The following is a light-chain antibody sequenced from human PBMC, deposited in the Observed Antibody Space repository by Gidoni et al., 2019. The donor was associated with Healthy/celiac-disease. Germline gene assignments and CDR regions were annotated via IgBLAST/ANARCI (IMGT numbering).Light chain of an antibody. Sequence: EIVITQSPATLSVSPGERATLTCRASQSVSSNLPWYQQKPGQAPRLLIYGASTSATGIPARFSGRGSWTEFPITISSLQSEDFAVYYCQQYNNWPPLFGQGTKLEIK. CDR3: QQYNNWPPL. J-gene: IGKJ2*01. CDR1: QSVSSN. CDR2: GAS. V-gene: IGKV3-15*01.